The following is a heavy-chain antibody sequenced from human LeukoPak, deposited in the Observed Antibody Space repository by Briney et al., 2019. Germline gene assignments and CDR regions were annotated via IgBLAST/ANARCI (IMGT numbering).Heavy chain of an antibody. CDR3: ARALDTAMAAYGMDV. D-gene: IGHD5-18*01. CDR1: GYTFTSYY. V-gene: IGHV1-46*01. Sequence: GASVKVSCKASGYTFTSYYMHWVRQAPGQGLEWMGIINPSGGSTSYAQKFQGRVTMTRDTSTSTVYMELSSLRSEDTAVYCCARALDTAMAAYGMDVWGQGTTVTVSS. CDR2: INPSGGST. J-gene: IGHJ6*02.